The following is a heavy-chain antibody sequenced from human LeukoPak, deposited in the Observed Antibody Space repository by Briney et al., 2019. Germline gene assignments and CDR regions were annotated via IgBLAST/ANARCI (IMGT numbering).Heavy chain of an antibody. CDR3: ARDRRSISMVRGVTYYYYMDV. V-gene: IGHV3-7*01. J-gene: IGHJ6*03. CDR2: IKQDGSGK. CDR1: GFTFISYW. Sequence: GGSLRLSCAASGFTFISYWMSWVRQAPGKGLEWVANIKQDGSGKYYVDSVKGRFTISRDNAKNSLYLQMNSLRAEDTAVYFCARDRRSISMVRGVTYYYYMDVWGKGTTVTVSS. D-gene: IGHD3-10*01.